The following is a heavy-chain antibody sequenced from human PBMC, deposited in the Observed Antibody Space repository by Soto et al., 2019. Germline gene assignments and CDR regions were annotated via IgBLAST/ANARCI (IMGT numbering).Heavy chain of an antibody. CDR3: ARVFYGTGNYNWFDL. V-gene: IGHV4-30-4*01. J-gene: IGHJ5*02. D-gene: IGHD3-10*01. Sequence: QVQLQESGPGLVKPSQTLSLTCTVSGGSISSGDYYWSWVRQPPGKGLEWIGYIYRSGSTNYNPSLKSRVTIAADTYKNQFSLKLTSVTAADTAVYYCARVFYGTGNYNWFDLWGQGTLVTVSS. CDR2: IYRSGST. CDR1: GGSISSGDYY.